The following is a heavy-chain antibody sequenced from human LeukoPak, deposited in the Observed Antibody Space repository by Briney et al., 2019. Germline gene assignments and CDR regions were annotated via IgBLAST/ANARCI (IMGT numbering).Heavy chain of an antibody. CDR1: GFTFHINA. J-gene: IGHJ5*02. D-gene: IGHD1-26*01. Sequence: GGSLRLSCVASGFTFHINAMNWVRQPPGKGLAWVSAISGSGSSAHDGDSVKGPFTIARDNSKNTVDLEMHSLRGEDTAGYYCAKDRGPYAGIANNWLDRWGQGTPVIVSS. CDR3: AKDRGPYAGIANNWLDR. CDR2: ISGSGSSA. V-gene: IGHV3-23*01.